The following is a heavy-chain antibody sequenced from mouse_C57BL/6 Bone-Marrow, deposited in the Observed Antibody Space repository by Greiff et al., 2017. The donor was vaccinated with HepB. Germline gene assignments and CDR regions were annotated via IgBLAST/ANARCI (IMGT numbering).Heavy chain of an antibody. V-gene: IGHV1-50*01. CDR3: ARITWFAY. J-gene: IGHJ3*01. Sequence: QVQLQQPGAELVKPGASVKLSCKASGYTFTSYWMQWVKQRPGQGLEWIGEIDPSDSYTNYNQKFKGKATLTVDTSSSTAYMQLSRLTSEDSAVYYCARITWFAYWGQGTLVTVSA. CDR1: GYTFTSYW. CDR2: IDPSDSYT.